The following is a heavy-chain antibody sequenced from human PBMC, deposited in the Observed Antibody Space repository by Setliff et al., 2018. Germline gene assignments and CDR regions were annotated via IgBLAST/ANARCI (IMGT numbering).Heavy chain of an antibody. CDR1: GFTFSSYW. CDR2: ISAGGSRT. CDR3: ARDTSGRDALDV. V-gene: IGHV3-21*04. Sequence: PGGSLRLSCAASGFTFSSYWMHWVRQAPGKGLEWVSFISAGGSRTYYADSVKGRVTISRDNSKNTLYLQMSSLRAEDTAIYYCARDTSGRDALDVWGQGTTVTVSS. D-gene: IGHD3-10*01. J-gene: IGHJ3*01.